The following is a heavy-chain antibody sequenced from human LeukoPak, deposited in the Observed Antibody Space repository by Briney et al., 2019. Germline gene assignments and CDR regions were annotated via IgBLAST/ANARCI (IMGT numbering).Heavy chain of an antibody. CDR1: GGTFSSYA. CDR3: ARAPLYSSGWYLSRRRNYYYYMDV. V-gene: IGHV1-69*13. J-gene: IGHJ6*03. CDR2: TIPIFGTA. Sequence: SVKVSCKASGGTFSSYAISWVRQAPGQGLEWMGGTIPIFGTANYAQKFQGRVTITADESTSTAYMELSSLRSEDTAVYYCARAPLYSSGWYLSRRRNYYYYMDVWGKGTTVTVSS. D-gene: IGHD6-19*01.